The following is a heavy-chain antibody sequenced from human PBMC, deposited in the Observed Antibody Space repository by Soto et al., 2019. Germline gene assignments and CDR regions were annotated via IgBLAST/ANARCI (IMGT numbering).Heavy chain of an antibody. J-gene: IGHJ2*01. D-gene: IGHD6-19*01. V-gene: IGHV3-21*01. CDR2: ISDDSNYI. Sequence: ESGGGLVTPGESLRLSCAASGFTFSSCSMNWVRQAPGKGLEWVSSISDDSNYIYDADSVKGRFTISRDNAKNSLYLHINSLRAEDTAVYYCARVPYGSGSAWYFDLWGRGTLVTVSS. CDR3: ARVPYGSGSAWYFDL. CDR1: GFTFSSCS.